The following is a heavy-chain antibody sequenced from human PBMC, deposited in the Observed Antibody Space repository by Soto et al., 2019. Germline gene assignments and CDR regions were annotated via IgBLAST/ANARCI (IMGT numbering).Heavy chain of an antibody. Sequence: GSLRLSCAASGFTFSDYYMSWIRQAPGKGLEWVSYISSSSSYTNYADSVKGRFTISRDNAKNSLYLQMNSLRAEDTAVYYCARVLLWSYDAFDIRGQGTMVTGSS. CDR1: GFTFSDYY. CDR2: ISSSSSYT. J-gene: IGHJ3*02. V-gene: IGHV3-11*06. D-gene: IGHD3-10*01. CDR3: ARVLLWSYDAFDI.